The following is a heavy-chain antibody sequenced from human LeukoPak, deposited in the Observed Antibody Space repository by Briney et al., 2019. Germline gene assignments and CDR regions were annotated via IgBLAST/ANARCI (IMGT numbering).Heavy chain of an antibody. CDR2: IYYSGST. J-gene: IGHJ4*02. V-gene: IGHV4-59*01. Sequence: SETLSLTCTVSGGSISSYYWNWIRQPLGKGLEWIGYIYYSGSTNYNPSLKSRVTISVDTSKNQFSLKLSSVTAADTAVYYCARDRYYDSGSYYNWGQGTLVTVSS. D-gene: IGHD3-10*01. CDR3: ARDRYYDSGSYYN. CDR1: GGSISSYY.